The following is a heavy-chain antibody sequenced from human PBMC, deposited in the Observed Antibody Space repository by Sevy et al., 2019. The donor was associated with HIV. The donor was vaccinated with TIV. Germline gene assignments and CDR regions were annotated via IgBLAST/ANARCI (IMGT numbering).Heavy chain of an antibody. CDR3: ARAALTSGYLYYFDY. J-gene: IGHJ4*02. CDR2: ISYDGSTT. Sequence: GGSLRLSCAASGFTFSNYPMHWVRQAPGKGLEWVAVISYDGSTTYYADSLKGRFPISRDTSKRTLYLQVNSLRAEDADVYYCARAALTSGYLYYFDYWGQGTLVTVSS. V-gene: IGHV3-30*04. D-gene: IGHD3-22*01. CDR1: GFTFSNYP.